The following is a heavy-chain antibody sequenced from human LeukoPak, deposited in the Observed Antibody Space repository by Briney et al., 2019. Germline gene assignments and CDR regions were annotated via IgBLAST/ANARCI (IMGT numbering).Heavy chain of an antibody. J-gene: IGHJ4*02. CDR2: ISDSGDST. CDR3: AKEWNKYKYGNNFDY. D-gene: IGHD5-18*01. CDR1: GFTFSNHG. Sequence: PGGSLRLSCAASGFTFSNHGMNWVRQAPGKGLESVSAISDSGDSTYYADSVKGRFTISRDNSKNTLYLQMNSLRAEDTAVYYCAKEWNKYKYGNNFDYWGQGTLVTVSS. V-gene: IGHV3-23*01.